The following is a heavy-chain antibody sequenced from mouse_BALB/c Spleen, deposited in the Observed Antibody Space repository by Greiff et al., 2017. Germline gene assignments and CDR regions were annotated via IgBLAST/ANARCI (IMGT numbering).Heavy chain of an antibody. CDR3: ARHGLLAYAMDY. D-gene: IGHD2-3*01. CDR1: GFTFSSYT. V-gene: IGHV5-12-2*01. CDR2: ISNGGGST. J-gene: IGHJ4*01. Sequence: DVKLVESGGGLVQPGGSLKLSCAASGFTFSSYTMSWVRQTPEKRLEWVAYISNGGGSTYYPDTVKGRFTISRDNAKNTLYLQMSSLKSEDTAMYYCARHGLLAYAMDYWGQGTSVTVSS.